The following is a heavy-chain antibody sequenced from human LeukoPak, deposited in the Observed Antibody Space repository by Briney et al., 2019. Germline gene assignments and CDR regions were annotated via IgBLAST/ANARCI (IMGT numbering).Heavy chain of an antibody. CDR1: GYTFTTYA. CDR3: ARDKGWDEGPTNTFDY. Sequence: ASVKVSCKASGYTFTTYAMHWVRQAPGQRLEWMGWINAGNGNTKYSQKFQGRVTITRDTSASTAYMELSSLRSEDTAVYYCARDKGWDEGPTNTFDYWGQGTLVTVSS. J-gene: IGHJ4*02. V-gene: IGHV1-3*01. D-gene: IGHD5-24*01. CDR2: INAGNGNT.